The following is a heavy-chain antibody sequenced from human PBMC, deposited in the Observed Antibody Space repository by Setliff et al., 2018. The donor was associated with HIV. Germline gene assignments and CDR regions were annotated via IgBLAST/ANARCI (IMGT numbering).Heavy chain of an antibody. CDR2: IDWDDDK. V-gene: IGHV2-70*11. J-gene: IGHJ4*02. Sequence: SGPTLVNPTQTLTLTCTFSGFSLSTSGMCVSWIRQPPGKALEWLARIDWDDDKYYSTSLKTRPTISKDTSKNQVVLKMTNMDPVDTATYYCVRMISYSPYFDYWGQGTQVTVSS. D-gene: IGHD1-26*01. CDR1: GFSLSTSGMC. CDR3: VRMISYSPYFDY.